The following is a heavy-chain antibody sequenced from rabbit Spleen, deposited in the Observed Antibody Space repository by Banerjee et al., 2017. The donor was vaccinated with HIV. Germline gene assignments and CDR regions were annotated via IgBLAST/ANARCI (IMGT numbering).Heavy chain of an antibody. V-gene: IGHV1S45*01. CDR3: AKDTGSSFSSYGMDL. Sequence: QEQLVESGGGLVQPGGSLTLSCKASGFAFSSYGVSWVRQAPGKGLEWIACIDSGSSGFTYFATWAKGRFTISKTSSTTVTLQMTSLTVADTATYFCAKDTGSSFSSYGMDLWGPGTLVTVS. CDR2: IDSGSSGFT. CDR1: GFAFSSYG. J-gene: IGHJ6*01. D-gene: IGHD8-1*01.